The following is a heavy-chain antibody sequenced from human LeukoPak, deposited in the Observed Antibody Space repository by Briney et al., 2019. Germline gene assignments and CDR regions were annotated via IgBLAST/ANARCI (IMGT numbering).Heavy chain of an antibody. CDR1: EFTFRHAW. CDR2: INSGSSYM. D-gene: IGHD7-27*01. V-gene: IGHV3-48*02. Sequence: PGGSLRLSCAVSEFTFRHAWMSWVRQAPGKGLEWVSYINSGSSYMYYPDSVKGRFTISRDNAKNSLYLQMDSLRDEDTAVYYCAREDDDWGPNTFDVWGQGTVVAVSS. CDR3: AREDDDWGPNTFDV. J-gene: IGHJ3*01.